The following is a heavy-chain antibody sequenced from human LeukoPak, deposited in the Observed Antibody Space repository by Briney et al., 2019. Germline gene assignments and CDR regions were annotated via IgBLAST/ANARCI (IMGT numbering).Heavy chain of an antibody. D-gene: IGHD2-2*01. CDR3: ANPPRYCSSTSCSYFDY. Sequence: GGSLRLSCAASGFAFSNYAMRWVRQAPGKGLEWVSAISGGGGSTYYADSVKGRFTISRDNSKNTLYLQMNSLRAEDTAVYYCANPPRYCSSTSCSYFDYWGQGTLVTVSS. CDR2: ISGGGGST. CDR1: GFAFSNYA. J-gene: IGHJ4*02. V-gene: IGHV3-23*01.